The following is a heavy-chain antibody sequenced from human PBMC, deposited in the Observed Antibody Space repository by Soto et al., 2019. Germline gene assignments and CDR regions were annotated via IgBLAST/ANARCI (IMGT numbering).Heavy chain of an antibody. D-gene: IGHD6-19*01. J-gene: IGHJ4*02. CDR1: GFIFNDYY. Sequence: QVQLVESGGGLVKPGGSLRLSCAASGFIFNDYYMSWIRQAPGKGLEWVSYIISSGSTIYYADSVKGRFTISRDNAKNSLYLQMDSLRAEDTAVYYCARGIRYSYTSGWFFDYWGQGTMVTVSS. CDR3: ARGIRYSYTSGWFFDY. V-gene: IGHV3-11*01. CDR2: IISSGSTI.